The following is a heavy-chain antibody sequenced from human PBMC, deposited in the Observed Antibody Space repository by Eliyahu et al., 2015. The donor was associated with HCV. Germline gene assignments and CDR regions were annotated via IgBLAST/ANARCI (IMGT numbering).Heavy chain of an antibody. J-gene: IGHJ1*01. CDR1: GFSLRTTRGG. CDR2: IYWNDDR. CDR3: VRRPSSAPRGEEYFED. V-gene: IGHV2-5*01. D-gene: IGHD1-14*01. Sequence: QITLKESGPTLVKPTETLTLTCTFSGFSLRTTRGGVAWIRQPPGQALEWLALIYWNDDRRXRTFLNKRLTITKDTSRNQVVLTMTNVDPADTATYYCVRRPSSAPRGEEYFEDWGQGTLVTVSS.